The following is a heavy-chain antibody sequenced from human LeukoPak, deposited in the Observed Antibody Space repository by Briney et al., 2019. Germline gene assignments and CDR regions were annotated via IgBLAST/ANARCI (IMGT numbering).Heavy chain of an antibody. CDR3: ARASYGGYVGS. D-gene: IGHD5-12*01. V-gene: IGHV3-48*01. CDR2: ISSSSSTI. Sequence: GGSLRLSCAASGFTVSSNYMNWVRQAPGKGLEWVSYISSSSSTIYYADSVKGRSTISRDNAKNSLYLQMNSLRAEDTAVYYSARASYGGYVGSWGQGTLVTVSS. CDR1: GFTVSSNY. J-gene: IGHJ5*02.